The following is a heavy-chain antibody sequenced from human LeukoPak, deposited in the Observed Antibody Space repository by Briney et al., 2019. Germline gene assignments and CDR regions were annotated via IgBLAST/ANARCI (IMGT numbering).Heavy chain of an antibody. CDR1: GFTFSSYA. J-gene: IGHJ4*02. V-gene: IGHV3-23*01. CDR2: ISGSGGST. Sequence: GGSPRLSCAASGFTFSSYAMSWVRQAPGKGLEWASAISGSGGSTYYADSVKGRFTISRDNAKNSLYLQMNSLRAEDTAVYYCVRDGVRDGLYFDYWGQGTLVTVSS. CDR3: VRDGVRDGLYFDY. D-gene: IGHD5-24*01.